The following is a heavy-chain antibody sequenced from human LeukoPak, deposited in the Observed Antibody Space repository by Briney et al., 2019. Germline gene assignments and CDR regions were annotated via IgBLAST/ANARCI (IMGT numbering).Heavy chain of an antibody. V-gene: IGHV3-11*01. D-gene: IGHD2-8*02. J-gene: IGHJ4*02. CDR2: ISYRADTP. CDR3: ASGYRSGYHY. Sequence: GGSLRPSCVASTLTLSDFFMSWIRQAPGNGLGWISFISYRADTPYYADSVKGRFTISRDNAKNSVFLQMNSLRVEDTAVYYCASGYRSGYHYWGQGTLVSVSS. CDR1: TLTLSDFF.